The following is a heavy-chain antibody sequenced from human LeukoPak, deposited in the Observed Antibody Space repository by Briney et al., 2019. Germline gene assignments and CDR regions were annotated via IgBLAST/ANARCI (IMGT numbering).Heavy chain of an antibody. D-gene: IGHD5-12*01. J-gene: IGHJ4*02. CDR2: IIGSSGDT. Sequence: GGSLRLSCAAPGFSLTNFAMSWVRQSPGKGREWVSLIIGSSGDTFYADSGKGRFTISRYNSKNRLYLQMNSLRAEETALYYCAKGAYDYIEMGYFDYWGQGTLVTVSS. CDR1: GFSLTNFA. CDR3: AKGAYDYIEMGYFDY. V-gene: IGHV3-23*01.